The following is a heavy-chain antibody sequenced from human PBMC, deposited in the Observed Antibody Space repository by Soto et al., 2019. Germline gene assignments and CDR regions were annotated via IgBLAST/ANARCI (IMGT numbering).Heavy chain of an antibody. CDR1: DGSFSGSS. CDR3: AGAVLRFYPYASYGMDV. Sequence: QVHLQQWGGGLLKPSETLSLRCVVYDGSFSGSSWNWVRQAPGKGLEWIGEITESGSVNYNPSLKIRVGMPLDASKNHYSLHLTPVTAAESAGYYSAGAVLRFYPYASYGMDVWGQGTSVTVSS. D-gene: IGHD3-3*01. CDR2: ITESGSV. V-gene: IGHV4-34*02. J-gene: IGHJ6*02.